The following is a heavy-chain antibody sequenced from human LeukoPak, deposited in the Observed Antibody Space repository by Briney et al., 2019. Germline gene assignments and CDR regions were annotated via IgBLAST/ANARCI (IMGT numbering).Heavy chain of an antibody. CDR3: ARGDTGHFDY. V-gene: IGHV3-30*04. CDR2: ISYDGSNK. Sequence: PGGSLRLSCEASGFTFSSYAMHWVRQAPGKGLEWVAVISYDGSNKYYADSVKGRFTISRDNSKNTLYLQMNSLRAEDTAVYYCARGDTGHFDYWGQGTLVTVSS. J-gene: IGHJ4*02. CDR1: GFTFSSYA. D-gene: IGHD1-14*01.